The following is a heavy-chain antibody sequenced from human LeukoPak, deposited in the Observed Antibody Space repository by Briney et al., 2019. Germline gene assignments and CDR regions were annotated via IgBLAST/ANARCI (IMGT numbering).Heavy chain of an antibody. V-gene: IGHV4-61*02. Sequence: SETLSLTCTVSGGSISSGLYYWSWIRQPAGKGLEWIGRIYTSGSTNYNPSLKSRVTISLDTSKNQFSLKLSSVTAADTAVYYCARKRPWGLSRYFDYWGQGTLVTVSS. D-gene: IGHD7-27*01. CDR3: ARKRPWGLSRYFDY. CDR2: IYTSGST. CDR1: GGSISSGLYY. J-gene: IGHJ4*02.